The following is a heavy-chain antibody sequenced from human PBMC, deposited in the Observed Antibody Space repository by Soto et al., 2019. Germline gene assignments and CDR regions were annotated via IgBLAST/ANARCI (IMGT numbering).Heavy chain of an antibody. CDR1: GFTFSSYA. CDR3: AKDEYYYSRSGYYIFDS. V-gene: IGHV3-30-3*01. D-gene: IGHD3-22*01. J-gene: IGHJ4*02. Sequence: GGSLRLSCAASGFTFSSYAMHWVRQAPGKGLEWVALISYDGSDKDHGDSVKGRFTISRDNPKKTLYLQMNSLRPEDTALYFCAKDEYYYSRSGYYIFDSWGQGTLVTVSS. CDR2: ISYDGSDK.